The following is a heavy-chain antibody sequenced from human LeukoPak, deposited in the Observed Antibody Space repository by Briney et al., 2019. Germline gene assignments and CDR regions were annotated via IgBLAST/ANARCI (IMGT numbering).Heavy chain of an antibody. CDR3: ARDLSDYGGNSGAFDI. D-gene: IGHD4-23*01. V-gene: IGHV1-2*04. Sequence: ASVKVSCKASGYTFTGYYMHWVRQAPGQGLEWMGWVNPNSGGTNYAQKFQGWVTMTRDTSISTAYMELSRLRSDDTAVYYCARDLSDYGGNSGAFDIWGQGTMVTVSS. CDR1: GYTFTGYY. J-gene: IGHJ3*02. CDR2: VNPNSGGT.